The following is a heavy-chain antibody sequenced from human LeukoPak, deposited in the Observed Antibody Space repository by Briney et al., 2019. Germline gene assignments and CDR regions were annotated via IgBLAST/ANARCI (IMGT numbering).Heavy chain of an antibody. J-gene: IGHJ5*02. CDR2: INPSGGST. V-gene: IGHV1-46*01. CDR1: GYTFTSYY. Sequence: ASEKVSCKASGYTFTSYYMHWVRQAPGQGLEWMGIINPSGGSTSYAQKFQGRVTMTRDTSTSTVYMELSSLRSEDTAVYYCARDLTYGGNGFFWFDPWGQGTLVTVSS. D-gene: IGHD4-23*01. CDR3: ARDLTYGGNGFFWFDP.